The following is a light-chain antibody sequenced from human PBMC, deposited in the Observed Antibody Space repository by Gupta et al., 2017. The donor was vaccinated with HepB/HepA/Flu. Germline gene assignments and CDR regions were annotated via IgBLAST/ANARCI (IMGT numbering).Light chain of an antibody. Sequence: DIQLPQSPSFLSASVGDRVTITCRASQGISSYLAWYQKKPGKAPKLLIYAASTLQSGVPSRFSGSGSGTECTLTMSSLKPEDCATYSCKQLNRDLPLTFGGGTXVEIK. J-gene: IGKJ4*01. CDR2: AAS. CDR1: QGISSY. CDR3: KQLNRDLPLT. V-gene: IGKV1-9*01.